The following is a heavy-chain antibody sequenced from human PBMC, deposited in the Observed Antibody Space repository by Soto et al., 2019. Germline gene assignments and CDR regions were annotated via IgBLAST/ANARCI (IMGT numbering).Heavy chain of an antibody. CDR3: ATEGWGSGGNYYMDV. CDR2: MNPNSGNT. V-gene: IGHV1-8*01. J-gene: IGHJ6*03. D-gene: IGHD2-15*01. Sequence: GPVKVSCKASGYTFTSYDINWVRQATGQGLEWMGWMNPNSGNTGYAQKFQGRVTMTRNTSISTAYMELSSLRSEDTAVYYCATEGWGSGGNYYMDVWGKGTTVSVSS. CDR1: GYTFTSYD.